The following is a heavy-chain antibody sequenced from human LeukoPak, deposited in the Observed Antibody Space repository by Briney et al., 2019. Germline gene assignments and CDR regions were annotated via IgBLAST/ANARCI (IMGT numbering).Heavy chain of an antibody. CDR3: ASVVYARWFDP. V-gene: IGHV1-18*03. Sequence: ASVKVSCKASGYTFTSYGISWVRQAPGQGLEWMGWISAYNGNTNYAQKLQGRVTMTTDTSTSTAYMELRSLRSDDMAVYYCASVVYARWFDPWGQGTLVTVSS. CDR2: ISAYNGNT. CDR1: GYTFTSYG. D-gene: IGHD2-8*02. J-gene: IGHJ5*02.